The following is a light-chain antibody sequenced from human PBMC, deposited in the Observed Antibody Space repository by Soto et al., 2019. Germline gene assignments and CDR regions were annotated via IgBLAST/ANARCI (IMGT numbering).Light chain of an antibody. Sequence: DIQMTQSPATLSASVGDSVTITCRASQSISHWLAWYQQKPGKAPKFLIYDASSLESGVPSRFNGSGSGTEFTLTISSLQPDDFATYYCQQYDSVLGTFGPGTKVDIK. J-gene: IGKJ1*01. CDR1: QSISHW. V-gene: IGKV1-5*01. CDR2: DAS. CDR3: QQYDSVLGT.